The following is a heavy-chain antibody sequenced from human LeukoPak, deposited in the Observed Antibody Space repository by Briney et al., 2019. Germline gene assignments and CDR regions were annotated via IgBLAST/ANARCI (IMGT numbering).Heavy chain of an antibody. CDR3: AVSSGWWAHDY. V-gene: IGHV3-23*01. CDR2: ISGSGSDT. J-gene: IGHJ4*02. Sequence: GGSLRLSCAASGLTFTNYGMTWVRQAPGKGLEWVSSISGSGSDTYYADSVKGRFTISRDNSKNTLYVQMVSLRAEDTAIYYCAVSSGWWAHDYWGQGTLVTVSS. D-gene: IGHD6-19*01. CDR1: GLTFTNYG.